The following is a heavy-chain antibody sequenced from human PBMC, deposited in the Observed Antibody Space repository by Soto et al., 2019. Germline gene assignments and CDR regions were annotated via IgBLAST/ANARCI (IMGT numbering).Heavy chain of an antibody. Sequence: GGSLRFSCAASGFTFSSYSMNWVRQAPGKGLEWVSSISSSSSYIYYADSVKGRFTISRDNAKNSLYLQMNSLRAKDTAVYYCARDTTTDSSGYYYSPNNFDYWGQGTLVTVSS. CDR1: GFTFSSYS. CDR2: ISSSSSYI. CDR3: ARDTTTDSSGYYYSPNNFDY. J-gene: IGHJ4*02. D-gene: IGHD3-22*01. V-gene: IGHV3-21*01.